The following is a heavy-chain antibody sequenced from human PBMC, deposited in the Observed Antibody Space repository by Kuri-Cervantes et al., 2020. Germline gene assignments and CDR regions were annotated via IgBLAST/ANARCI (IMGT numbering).Heavy chain of an antibody. CDR1: GFTFSIYS. CDR3: ARVPDSTGYWG. J-gene: IGHJ4*02. CDR2: ISTSSRTI. Sequence: GESLKISCAASGFTFSIYSMTWVRQAPGKGLEWLSYISTSSRTIYYAGSLKGRFTISRDNAKNSLYLQMNSLRAEDTAVYYCARVPDSTGYWGWGQGTLVTVSS. V-gene: IGHV3-48*01. D-gene: IGHD3-22*01.